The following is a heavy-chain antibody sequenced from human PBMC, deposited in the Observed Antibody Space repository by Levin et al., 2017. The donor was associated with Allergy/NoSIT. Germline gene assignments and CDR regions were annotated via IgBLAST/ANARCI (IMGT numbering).Heavy chain of an antibody. Sequence: GGSLRLSCVASGFPFSNYGMHWVRQAPGKGLEWVAVISDDGSHKYYADSVKGRFTISRDNPKNTLSLQMSNLRPDDTGVYYCAKTGNTITTSDYYAMDVWGQGTTVTVSS. V-gene: IGHV3-30*18. CDR1: GFPFSNYG. J-gene: IGHJ6*02. D-gene: IGHD3-9*01. CDR2: ISDDGSHK. CDR3: AKTGNTITTSDYYAMDV.